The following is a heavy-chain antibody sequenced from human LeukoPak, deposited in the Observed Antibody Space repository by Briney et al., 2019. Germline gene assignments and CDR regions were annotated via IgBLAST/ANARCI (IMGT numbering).Heavy chain of an antibody. CDR2: MSNDGKNK. Sequence: GGSLRLSCAAPGFTLTNYAVHWVRQAPGKGLEWLAVMSNDGKNKYHADSVKGRFSVSRDISKDTLYLQMNSLRTEDTAVYYCAREGHSDLLTGYSPVEYYYYYMDVWGKGTTVTVSS. CDR3: AREGHSDLLTGYSPVEYYYYYMDV. J-gene: IGHJ6*03. V-gene: IGHV3-30*04. D-gene: IGHD3-9*01. CDR1: GFTLTNYA.